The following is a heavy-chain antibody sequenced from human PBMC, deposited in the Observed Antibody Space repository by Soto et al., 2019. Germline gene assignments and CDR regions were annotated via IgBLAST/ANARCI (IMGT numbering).Heavy chain of an antibody. CDR1: GYSFTSDY. Sequence: ASVKVSCKASGYSFTSDYMHWVRQAPGQVLEWMGIINPSGGSTTYAQKFQGRVTMTTDTTTSTVYMELSSLTSEDTAIYYCARTAPMDAGDKYYYDFGGQGALVPVSS. J-gene: IGHJ4*02. V-gene: IGHV1-46*01. CDR2: INPSGGST. D-gene: IGHD3-16*01. CDR3: ARTAPMDAGDKYYYDF.